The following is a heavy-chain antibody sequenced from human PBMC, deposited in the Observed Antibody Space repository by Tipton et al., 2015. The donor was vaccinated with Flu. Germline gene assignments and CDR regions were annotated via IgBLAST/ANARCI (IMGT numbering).Heavy chain of an antibody. V-gene: IGHV4-59*01. D-gene: IGHD6-19*01. Sequence: TLSLTCTVSGGSISSYYWSWIRQPPGKGLGWIGYIYYSGSTNYNPSLKSRVTISVDTSKNQSSLKLSSVTAADTAVYYCARVRSGWSYYFDYWGQGTLVTVSS. J-gene: IGHJ4*02. CDR1: GGSISSYY. CDR2: IYYSGST. CDR3: ARVRSGWSYYFDY.